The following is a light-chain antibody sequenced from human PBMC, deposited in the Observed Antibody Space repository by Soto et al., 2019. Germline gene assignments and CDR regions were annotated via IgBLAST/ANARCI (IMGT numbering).Light chain of an antibody. V-gene: IGKV3-20*01. CDR3: QQYGSSPFT. J-gene: IGKJ3*01. CDR1: QSVTINY. CDR2: GAS. Sequence: EIVLTQSPGTLSLSPGERATLSCRASQSVTINYLAWYQQKPGQAPRLLVYGASTRATGIPDRFRGSGSGTDFTLTISRLEPEDFAVYYCQQYGSSPFTFGPGTKVDIK.